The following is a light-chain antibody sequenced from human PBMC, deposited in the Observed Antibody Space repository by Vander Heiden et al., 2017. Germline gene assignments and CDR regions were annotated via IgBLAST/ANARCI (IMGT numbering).Light chain of an antibody. CDR2: WAS. J-gene: IGKJ1*01. Sequence: DIVMTQSLDYLAVSLGERATINYKSSQSVLKNDNNKNYLSCYQGNAGQPPKLLIYWASTRESGVPDRFSGSESGTDFSLTISSLQAEDVAVYYCHQYYTTPRTFGQGTKLEI. CDR1: QSVLKNDNNKNY. CDR3: HQYYTTPRT. V-gene: IGKV4-1*01.